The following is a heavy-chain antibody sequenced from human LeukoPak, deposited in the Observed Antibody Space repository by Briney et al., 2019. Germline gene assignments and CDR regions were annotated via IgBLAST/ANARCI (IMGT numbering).Heavy chain of an antibody. Sequence: GASVKVSCNASGYTFTGYYMHWVRQAPGQGLEWMGWINPNSGGTNYAQKLQGRVTMTTDTSTSTAYMELRSLRSDDTAVYYCARGYDYGDYGTYYWGQGTLVTVSS. CDR3: ARGYDYGDYGTYY. D-gene: IGHD4-17*01. CDR1: GYTFTGYY. J-gene: IGHJ4*02. V-gene: IGHV1-2*02. CDR2: INPNSGGT.